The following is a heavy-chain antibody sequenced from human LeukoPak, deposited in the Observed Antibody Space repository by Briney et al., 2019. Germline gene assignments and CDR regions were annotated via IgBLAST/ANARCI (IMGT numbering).Heavy chain of an antibody. CDR3: VRFQYALDY. V-gene: IGHV4-34*01. J-gene: IGHJ4*02. D-gene: IGHD2-2*01. CDR2: INHSGST. CDR1: GGSFSGYY. Sequence: SETLSLTCAVYGGSFSGYYWSWIRQPPGKGLEWIGEINHSGSTNYNPSLKSRVTISVDTSKNQFSLKLSSVTAADTAVYYCVRFQYALDYWGQGTLVTVSS.